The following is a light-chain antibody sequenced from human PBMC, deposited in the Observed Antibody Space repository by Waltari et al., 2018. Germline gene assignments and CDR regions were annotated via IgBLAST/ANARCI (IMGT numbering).Light chain of an antibody. Sequence: DIVMTQSPDSLAVSLGERATINCKSSQRVLYSSNNKNYLAWYQQKPGQPPKLLIYWASTRESGVPDRFSGSGSGTDFTLTISSLQAEDVAVYYCQQYYSTPPYTFGQGTKLEI. CDR2: WAS. J-gene: IGKJ2*01. CDR1: QRVLYSSNNKNY. CDR3: QQYYSTPPYT. V-gene: IGKV4-1*01.